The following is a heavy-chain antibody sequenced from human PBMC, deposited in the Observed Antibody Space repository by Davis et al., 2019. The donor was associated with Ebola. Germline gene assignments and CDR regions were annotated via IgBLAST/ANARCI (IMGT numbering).Heavy chain of an antibody. CDR2: ISGSGGST. V-gene: IGHV3-23*01. J-gene: IGHJ4*02. Sequence: GESLKISCAASGFTFSSYAMSWVRQAPGKGLEWVSAISGSGGSTYYADSVKGRFTISRDNSKNTLYLQMNSLRAEDTAVYYCAKFATVVVVAATIKDYFDYWGQGTLVTVSS. D-gene: IGHD2-15*01. CDR3: AKFATVVVVAATIKDYFDY. CDR1: GFTFSSYA.